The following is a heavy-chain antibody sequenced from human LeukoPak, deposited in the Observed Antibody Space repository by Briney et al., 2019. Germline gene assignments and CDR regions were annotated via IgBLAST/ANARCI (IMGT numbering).Heavy chain of an antibody. CDR2: ITSDSRYI. Sequence: PGGSLRLSCAASGFSFSNYNMNWVRQAPGKGLEWVSSITSDSRYIYYGDSVKGRFTISRDNAKNSLYLQMNSLRAEDTAVYYCARDGAMDYYDSSGYSPDYWGQGTLVTVSS. J-gene: IGHJ4*02. D-gene: IGHD3-22*01. V-gene: IGHV3-21*01. CDR1: GFSFSNYN. CDR3: ARDGAMDYYDSSGYSPDY.